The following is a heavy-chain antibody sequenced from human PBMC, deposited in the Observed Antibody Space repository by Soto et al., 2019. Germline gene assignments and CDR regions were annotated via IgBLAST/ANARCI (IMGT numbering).Heavy chain of an antibody. CDR1: GYTFTSYA. J-gene: IGHJ6*02. V-gene: IGHV1-3*01. D-gene: IGHD5-18*01. CDR2: INAGNGNT. Sequence: VKVSCKASGYTFTSYAMHWVRQAPGQRLEWMGWINAGNGNTKYSQKFQGRVTITRDTSASTAYMELSSLRSEDTAVYYCAREKTAMVRGYETYYYYGMDVWGQGXTVTVYS. CDR3: AREKTAMVRGYETYYYYGMDV.